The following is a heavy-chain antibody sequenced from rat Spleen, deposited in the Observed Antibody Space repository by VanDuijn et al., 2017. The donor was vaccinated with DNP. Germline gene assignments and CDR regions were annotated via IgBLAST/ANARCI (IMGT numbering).Heavy chain of an antibody. CDR3: ARGYTVDY. CDR1: GFTFSDYY. Sequence: EVLLVESDGGLVQPGRSLKLSCAVSGFTFSDYYMAWVRQAPAKGLEWVATIIYDGSRTYYRDSVKGRFTISRDNAKSTLYLQMSKLGSEDTAIYYCARGYTVDYWGQGASVTVSS. J-gene: IGHJ4*01. D-gene: IGHD1-11*01. V-gene: IGHV5-29*01. CDR2: IIYDGSRT.